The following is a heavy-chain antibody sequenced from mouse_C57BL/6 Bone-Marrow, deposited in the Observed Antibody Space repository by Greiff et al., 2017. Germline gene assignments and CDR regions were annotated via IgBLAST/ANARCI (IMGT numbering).Heavy chain of an antibody. D-gene: IGHD1-1*01. J-gene: IGHJ3*01. CDR1: GYTFTSYW. CDR3: AMDYGSRYPYAY. Sequence: QVQLQQPGAELVKPGASVKLSCKASGYTFTSYWMQWVKQRPGQGLEWIGEIDPSDSYTNYNQKFKGKATLTVDTSSSTAYMQLSSLTSEDSAVYYCAMDYGSRYPYAYWGQGTLVTVAA. CDR2: IDPSDSYT. V-gene: IGHV1-50*01.